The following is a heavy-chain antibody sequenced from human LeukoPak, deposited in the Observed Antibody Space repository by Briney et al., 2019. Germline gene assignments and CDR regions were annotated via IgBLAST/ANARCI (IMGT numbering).Heavy chain of an antibody. D-gene: IGHD3-22*01. CDR1: GFTFSSYG. V-gene: IGHV3-30*18. CDR2: ISYDGSNK. J-gene: IGHJ4*02. Sequence: GGSLRLSCAASGFTFSSYGMHWVRQAPGKGLEWVAVISYDGSNKYYADSVKGRFTISRDNSKNTLYLQMNSLRAEDTAVYYCAKDYYYYDSSGYPIFDYWGQGTLVTVSS. CDR3: AKDYYYYDSSGYPIFDY.